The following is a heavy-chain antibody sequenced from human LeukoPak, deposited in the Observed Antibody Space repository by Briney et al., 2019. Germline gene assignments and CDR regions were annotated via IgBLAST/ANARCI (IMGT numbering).Heavy chain of an antibody. CDR3: ARDLGITMVRGVIIMLDY. Sequence: GASAKVSCEASGYTFTGYYMHWVRQAPGQGLEWMGWINPNSGGTNYAQKLQGRVTMTTDTSTSTAYMELRSLRSDDTAVYYCARDLGITMVRGVIIMLDYWGQGTLVTVSS. J-gene: IGHJ4*02. D-gene: IGHD3-10*01. V-gene: IGHV1-2*02. CDR2: INPNSGGT. CDR1: GYTFTGYY.